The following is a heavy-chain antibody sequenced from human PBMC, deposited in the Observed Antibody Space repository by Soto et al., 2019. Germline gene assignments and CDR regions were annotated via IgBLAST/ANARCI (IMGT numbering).Heavy chain of an antibody. CDR2: ISYDESNK. J-gene: IGHJ6*02. Sequence: QVQLVESGGGVVQPGRSLRLSCAVSGFTFSSSGMHWVRQAPGKGLEWVAVISYDESNKYYADSVKGRFTISRDNSKKTLYMQMNSLRAEDTAVYYCAKDLGGVLSYHYSGMDVWGQGTTVTVSS. V-gene: IGHV3-30*18. D-gene: IGHD3-16*01. CDR1: GFTFSSSG. CDR3: AKDLGGVLSYHYSGMDV.